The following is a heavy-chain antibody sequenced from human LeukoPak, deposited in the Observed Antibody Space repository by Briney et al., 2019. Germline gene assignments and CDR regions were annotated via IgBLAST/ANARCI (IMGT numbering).Heavy chain of an antibody. V-gene: IGHV3-48*03. J-gene: IGHJ4*02. CDR1: GFTFSSYE. D-gene: IGHD4-17*01. Sequence: GGSLRLPCAASGFTFSSYEMNWVRQAPGKGLEWVSYISSSGSTIYYADSVKGRFTISRDNAKNSLYLQMNSLRAEDTAVYYCARFDYADYLAFDYWGQGTLVTVSS. CDR3: ARFDYADYLAFDY. CDR2: ISSSGSTI.